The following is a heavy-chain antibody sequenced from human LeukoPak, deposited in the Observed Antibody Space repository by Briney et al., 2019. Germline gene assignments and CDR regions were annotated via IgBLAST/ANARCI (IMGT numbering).Heavy chain of an antibody. J-gene: IGHJ4*02. Sequence: PGGSLRLSCAASGFTFSSYGMHWVRQAPGKGLEWVAVISYDGSNKYYADSVKGRFTISRDNSKNTLYLQMNSLRAEDTAVYYCAKGVDSSGWGVDYWGQGTLVTVPS. V-gene: IGHV3-30*18. D-gene: IGHD6-19*01. CDR3: AKGVDSSGWGVDY. CDR2: ISYDGSNK. CDR1: GFTFSSYG.